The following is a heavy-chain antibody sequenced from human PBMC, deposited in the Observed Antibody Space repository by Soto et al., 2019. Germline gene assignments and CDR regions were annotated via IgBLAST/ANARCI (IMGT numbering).Heavy chain of an antibody. Sequence: GASVKVSCKASGYTFTGYYMHWVRQAPGQGLEWMGWINPNSGGTNYAQKFQGWVTMTRDTSISTAYMELSRLRSDDTAVYYCARNHFSGWSRDGMDLWGQGTTVTVSS. CDR1: GYTFTGYY. D-gene: IGHD6-19*01. CDR3: ARNHFSGWSRDGMDL. CDR2: INPNSGGT. J-gene: IGHJ6*02. V-gene: IGHV1-2*04.